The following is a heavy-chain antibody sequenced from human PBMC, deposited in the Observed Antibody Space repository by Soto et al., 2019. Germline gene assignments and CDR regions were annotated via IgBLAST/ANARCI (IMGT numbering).Heavy chain of an antibody. CDR3: ARGISLYNWFDP. D-gene: IGHD6-13*01. J-gene: IGHJ5*02. CDR2: IIPIFGTT. Sequence: ASVKVSCKASGGTFSSYIISWVRQAPGQGLEWVGGIIPIFGTTNYAQKFQGRVTITADEYTSTAYMELSSLRSEDTAVYYCARGISLYNWFDPWGQGTLVTVSS. V-gene: IGHV1-69*13. CDR1: GGTFSSYI.